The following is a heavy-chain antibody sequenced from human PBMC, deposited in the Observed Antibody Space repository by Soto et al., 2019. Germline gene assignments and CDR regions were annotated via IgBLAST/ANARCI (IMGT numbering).Heavy chain of an antibody. Sequence: QVQLVQSGAEVKKPGASVKVSCKASGYTFTSYAISWVRQAPGQGLEWMGWISAYNGNTNYAQKLQGRVTMTRNTSISTAYMELSSLRSEDTAVYYCAREKTSYGMDVWGQGTTVTVSS. CDR2: ISAYNGNT. CDR1: GYTFTSYA. CDR3: AREKTSYGMDV. V-gene: IGHV1-18*01. J-gene: IGHJ6*02.